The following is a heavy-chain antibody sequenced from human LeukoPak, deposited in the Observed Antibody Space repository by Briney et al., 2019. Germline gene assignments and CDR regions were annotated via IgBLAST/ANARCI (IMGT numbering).Heavy chain of an antibody. V-gene: IGHV3-74*01. CDR3: ARDLFPLGYCSSTSCAAYYYYGMDV. CDR1: GFTFSSYW. D-gene: IGHD2-2*01. CDR2: INSDGSST. Sequence: GGSLRLSCAASGFTFSSYWMRWVRQAPGKGLVWVSRINSDGSSTSYADSVKGRFTISRDNAKNTLYLQMNSLRAEDTAVYYCARDLFPLGYCSSTSCAAYYYYGMDVWGQGTTVTVSS. J-gene: IGHJ6*02.